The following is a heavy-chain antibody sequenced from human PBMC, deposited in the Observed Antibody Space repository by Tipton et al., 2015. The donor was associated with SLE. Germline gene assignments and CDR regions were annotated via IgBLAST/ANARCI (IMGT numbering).Heavy chain of an antibody. V-gene: IGHV3-48*04. CDR1: GFTFSSYS. CDR2: ISSSGSST. Sequence: SLRLSCAASGFTFSSYSMNWVRQAPGKGLEWVSIISSSGSSTQYADSVKGRFTISRDNAKNSLFLQMNSLRVEDTAAYYCALGFAANWGQGTLVTVSS. CDR3: ALGFAAN. D-gene: IGHD3-16*01. J-gene: IGHJ4*02.